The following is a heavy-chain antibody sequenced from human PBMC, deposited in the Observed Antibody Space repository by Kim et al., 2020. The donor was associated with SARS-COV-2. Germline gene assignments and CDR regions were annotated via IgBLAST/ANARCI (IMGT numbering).Heavy chain of an antibody. V-gene: IGHV4-34*01. CDR2: INHSGST. D-gene: IGHD6-19*01. CDR3: ARGPPSFWAIAVAPFDAFDI. J-gene: IGHJ3*02. CDR1: GGSFSGYY. Sequence: SETLSLTCAVYGGSFSGYYWSWIRQPPGKGLEWIGEINHSGSTNYNPSLKSRVTISVDTSKNQFSLKLSSVTAADTAVYYCARGPPSFWAIAVAPFDAFDIWGQGTMVTVSS.